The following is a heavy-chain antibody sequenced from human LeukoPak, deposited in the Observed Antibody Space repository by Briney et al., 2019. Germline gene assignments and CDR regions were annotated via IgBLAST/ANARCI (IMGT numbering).Heavy chain of an antibody. J-gene: IGHJ4*02. Sequence: SETLSLTCTVSGGSISSSSYYWGWIRQPPGKGLEWIGSIYYSGGTYYNPSLKSRVTISVDTSKNQFSLKLSSVTAADTAVYYCARAWVTTVTPDYFDYWGQGTLVTVSS. CDR1: GGSISSSSYY. V-gene: IGHV4-39*07. D-gene: IGHD4-17*01. CDR3: ARAWVTTVTPDYFDY. CDR2: IYYSGGT.